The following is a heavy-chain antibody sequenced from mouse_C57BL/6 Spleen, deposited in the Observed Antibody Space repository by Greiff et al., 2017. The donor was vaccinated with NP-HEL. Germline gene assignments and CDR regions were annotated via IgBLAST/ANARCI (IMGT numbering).Heavy chain of an antibody. V-gene: IGHV1-80*01. J-gene: IGHJ3*01. CDR3: ARDGYSSY. Sequence: QVQLKQSGAELVKPGASVKIFCKASGYAFSSYWMNWVKQRPGKGLEWIGQIYPGDGDTNYNGKFKGKATLTADKSSSTAYMQLSSLTSEDSAVYFCARDGYSSYWGQGTLVTVSA. CDR2: IYPGDGDT. D-gene: IGHD2-3*01. CDR1: GYAFSSYW.